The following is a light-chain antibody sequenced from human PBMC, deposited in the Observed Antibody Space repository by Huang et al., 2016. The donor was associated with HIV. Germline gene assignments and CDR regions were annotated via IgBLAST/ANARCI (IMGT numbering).Light chain of an antibody. CDR3: QQYNNWPPLLT. J-gene: IGKJ4*01. V-gene: IGKV3-15*01. CDR2: GAS. Sequence: EIVLTQSPGTLSLSPGERAALTCRATQSINNNLAWYHQKPGQSPRLLIYGASPRANGIPARFRGSGSGTEFTLTISSLQSEEFAVYECQQYNNWPPLLTFGGGTKVEIK. CDR1: QSINNN.